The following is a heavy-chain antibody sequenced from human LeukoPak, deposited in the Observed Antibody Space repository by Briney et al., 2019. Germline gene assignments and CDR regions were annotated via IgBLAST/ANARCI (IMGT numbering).Heavy chain of an antibody. V-gene: IGHV4-34*01. Sequence: SETLSLTCAVYGESFSGFYWTWIRQPPGKGLEWIADVNPSGSANYNPSLKSRVIISVDTSKNQFSLKLSSVTDADTAVYYRARAREGATIDYWGQGTLVTVSS. J-gene: IGHJ4*02. CDR2: VNPSGSA. CDR3: ARAREGATIDY. CDR1: GESFSGFY. D-gene: IGHD1-26*01.